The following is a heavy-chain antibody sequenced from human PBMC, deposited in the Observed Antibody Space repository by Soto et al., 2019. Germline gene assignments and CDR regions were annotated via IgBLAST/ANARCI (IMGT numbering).Heavy chain of an antibody. CDR1: GLIFTNAW. J-gene: IGHJ4*02. CDR2: IKSNADGGTT. CDR3: TTIKVTTASFDY. D-gene: IGHD4-17*01. Sequence: VQLVESGGGLAKPGGSLRLSCAGSGLIFTNAWMTWVRQTPGKGLEWLGRIKSNADGGTTDYSAPVQGRITISRNDSKNTLYLQIDSLILEDTGVYYCTTIKVTTASFDYWGQGALVTVSS. V-gene: IGHV3-15*01.